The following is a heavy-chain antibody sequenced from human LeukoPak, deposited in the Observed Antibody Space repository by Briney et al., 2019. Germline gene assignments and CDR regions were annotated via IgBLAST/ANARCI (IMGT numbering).Heavy chain of an antibody. CDR1: GYTFTGYY. Sequence: ASVKVSCKASGYTFTGYYMHWVRQAPGQGLEWMGWINPNSGGTNYAQKFQGRVTMTRDTSISTAYMELSRLRSDDTAVYYCASIYDSWSGYSPYWGQGTLVTVSS. J-gene: IGHJ4*02. D-gene: IGHD3-3*01. V-gene: IGHV1-2*02. CDR3: ASIYDSWSGYSPY. CDR2: INPNSGGT.